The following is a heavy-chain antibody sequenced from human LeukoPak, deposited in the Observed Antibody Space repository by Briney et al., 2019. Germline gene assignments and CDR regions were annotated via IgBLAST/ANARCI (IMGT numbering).Heavy chain of an antibody. D-gene: IGHD6-19*01. V-gene: IGHV4-34*01. CDR3: TRGRSAVAEKAETFDY. CDR2: INHSGST. Sequence: SETLSLTCAVCGGSFSGYYWSWIRQPPGKGLEWIGEINHSGSTNYNPSLKSRVTISVDTSKNQFSLKLSSVTAADTAVYYCTRGRSAVAEKAETFDYWGQGTLVTVSS. J-gene: IGHJ4*02. CDR1: GGSFSGYY.